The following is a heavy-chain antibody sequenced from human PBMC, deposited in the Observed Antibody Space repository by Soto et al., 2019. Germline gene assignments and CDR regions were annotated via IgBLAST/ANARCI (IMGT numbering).Heavy chain of an antibody. V-gene: IGHV3-30*18. CDR1: GFTFSTYG. CDR2: ISYDGSNQ. Sequence: QPGGSLRLSCAASGFTFSTYGMHWVRQAPGRGLEWVAVISYDGSNQYYPESVKGRFTISRDNSKNTLYLQMNSLRAEDTAVYYCAKARYTNTRYNNLGSFDNWGQGTLVTVSS. J-gene: IGHJ4*02. D-gene: IGHD6-13*01. CDR3: AKARYTNTRYNNLGSFDN.